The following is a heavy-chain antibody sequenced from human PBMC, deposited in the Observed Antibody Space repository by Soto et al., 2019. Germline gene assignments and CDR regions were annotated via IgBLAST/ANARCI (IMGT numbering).Heavy chain of an antibody. J-gene: IGHJ6*02. V-gene: IGHV3-74*01. CDR3: ARHVAVATISWGTYGMDV. D-gene: IGHD5-12*01. Sequence: EVQLVESGGGLVQPGGSLRLSCAASGFTFSSYWMHWVRQAPGEGLVWVSRINSDGSNTTYADSVKGRFTTSRDNAKNTLVLQMSSLRGEDTAVYYCARHVAVATISWGTYGMDVWGQGTTVTVSS. CDR1: GFTFSSYW. CDR2: INSDGSNT.